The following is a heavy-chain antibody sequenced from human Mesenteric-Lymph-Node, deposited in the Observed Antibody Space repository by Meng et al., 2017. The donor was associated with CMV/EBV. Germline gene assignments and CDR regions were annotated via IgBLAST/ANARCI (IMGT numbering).Heavy chain of an antibody. V-gene: IGHV3-9*01. Sequence: GGSLRLSCVASGFTFDDYAMHWVRQAPGKGLEWVSGISWNTNAIDYADSVKGRFTISRDNAKNSLYLQMTNLRAEDTAFYYCAKDSIGYSGYDPNFAHWGQGTLVTVSS. CDR1: GFTFDDYA. CDR2: ISWNTNAI. J-gene: IGHJ4*02. D-gene: IGHD5-12*01. CDR3: AKDSIGYSGYDPNFAH.